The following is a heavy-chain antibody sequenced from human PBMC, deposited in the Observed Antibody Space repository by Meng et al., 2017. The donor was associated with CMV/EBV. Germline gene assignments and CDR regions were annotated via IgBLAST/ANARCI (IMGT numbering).Heavy chain of an antibody. CDR1: GFTFSSYE. J-gene: IGHJ6*02. CDR2: ISSSGSTI. D-gene: IGHD2-15*01. CDR3: ARDRGASVVAAARGYFYYGMDV. Sequence: GESLKISCAASGFTFSSYEMNWVRQAPGKGLEWVSYISSSGSTIYYADSVKGRFTISRDNAKNSLYLQMNSLRAEDTAVYYCARDRGASVVAAARGYFYYGMDVWGQGTTVTVSS. V-gene: IGHV3-48*03.